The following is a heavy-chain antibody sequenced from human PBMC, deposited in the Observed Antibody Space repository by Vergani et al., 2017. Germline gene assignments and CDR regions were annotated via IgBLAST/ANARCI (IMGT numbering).Heavy chain of an antibody. CDR2: INPNSGGT. D-gene: IGHD3-9*01. CDR1: GSTFTGYY. V-gene: IGHV1-2*04. Sequence: QVQLVQSGAEVKKPGASVKVSCKASGSTFTGYYMHWVRQAPGQGLEWMGWINPNSGGTNYAQKFQGWVTMTRDTSISTAYMELSRLRSDDTAVYYCAREGQHYDILTGYLSGAFDYWGQGTLVTVSS. J-gene: IGHJ4*02. CDR3: AREGQHYDILTGYLSGAFDY.